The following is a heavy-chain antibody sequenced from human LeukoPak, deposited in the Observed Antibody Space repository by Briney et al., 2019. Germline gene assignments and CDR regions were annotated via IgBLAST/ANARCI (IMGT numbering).Heavy chain of an antibody. V-gene: IGHV3-49*03. CDR2: IRSKDHGGTT. J-gene: IGHJ4*02. CDR1: GFTFGDYA. CDR3: TRDPHYYHGNPHDF. D-gene: IGHD4-23*01. Sequence: GGSLRLSCTAPGFTFGDYALSWFRQAPGKGLEWLSFIRSKDHGGTTEYAASVKGRFTISRDDSNSIAYLQMNSLIIEDTAVYFCTRDPHYYHGNPHDFWGQGTRVTVSS.